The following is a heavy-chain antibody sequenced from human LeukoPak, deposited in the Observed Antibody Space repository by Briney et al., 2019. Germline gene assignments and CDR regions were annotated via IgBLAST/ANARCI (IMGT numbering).Heavy chain of an antibody. Sequence: KTSETLSLTCTVSGGSISNSSYYWGWIRQPPGKGLEWIGSIYYSGSTYYNPSLKSRVTISVDTSKNQFSLKLSSVTAADTAVYYCARHLYYYGSGSPNWFDPWGQGTLVTVSS. J-gene: IGHJ5*02. D-gene: IGHD3-10*01. CDR3: ARHLYYYGSGSPNWFDP. V-gene: IGHV4-39*01. CDR1: GGSISNSSYY. CDR2: IYYSGST.